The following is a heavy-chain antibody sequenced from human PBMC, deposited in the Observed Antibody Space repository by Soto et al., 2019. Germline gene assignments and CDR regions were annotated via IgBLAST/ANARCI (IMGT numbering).Heavy chain of an antibody. CDR3: ARSIVVVEALDY. Sequence: ASVKVSCKASGYTFTSYAMHWVRQAPGQRLEWMGWINAGNGNTKYSQKFRGRVTITRDTSASTAYMELSSLRSEDTAVYYCARSIVVVEALDYWSQGTLVTVSS. D-gene: IGHD2-21*01. V-gene: IGHV1-3*01. CDR1: GYTFTSYA. J-gene: IGHJ4*02. CDR2: INAGNGNT.